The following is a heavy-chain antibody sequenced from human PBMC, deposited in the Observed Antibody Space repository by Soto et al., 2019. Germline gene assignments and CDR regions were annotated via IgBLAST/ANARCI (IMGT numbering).Heavy chain of an antibody. Sequence: HLVQSGPEVKKPGASITVSCKTSGDTFTNFGLSWVRQAPGQGLEWMGWIATYNSNRNYAQKFQGRLTRTTDASTSTAYRELKSLRYDDTAVYYCATVLRGVVNWFDPWGQGTLVTVSS. CDR3: ATVLRGVVNWFDP. CDR1: GDTFTNFG. D-gene: IGHD3-10*01. CDR2: IATYNSNR. V-gene: IGHV1-18*01. J-gene: IGHJ5*02.